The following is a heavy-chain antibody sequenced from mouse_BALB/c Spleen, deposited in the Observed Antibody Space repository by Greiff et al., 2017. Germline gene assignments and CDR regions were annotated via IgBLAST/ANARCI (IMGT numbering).Heavy chain of an antibody. V-gene: IGHV5-9-3*01. J-gene: IGHJ3*01. CDR2: ISSGGSYT. D-gene: IGHD2-2*01. Sequence: EVQLQQSGGGLVKPGGSLKLSCAASGFTFSSYAMSWVRQTPEKRLEWVATISSGGSYTYYPDSVKGRFTISRDNAKNTLYLQMSSLRSEDTAMYYCARHEGYDGTWFAYWGQGTLVTVSA. CDR3: ARHEGYDGTWFAY. CDR1: GFTFSSYA.